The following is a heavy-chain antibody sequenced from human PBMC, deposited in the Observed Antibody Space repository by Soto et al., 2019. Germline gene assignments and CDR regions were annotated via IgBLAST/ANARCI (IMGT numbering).Heavy chain of an antibody. CDR2: IYYSGST. J-gene: IGHJ4*02. Sequence: SETLSLTCTVSGGSISSSSYYWGWIRQPPGKGLEWIGSIYYSGSTYYNPSLKSRVTISVDTSKNQFSLKLSSVTAADTAVYYCARAAAGSFDYWGQGTLVTVSS. D-gene: IGHD6-13*01. CDR1: GGSISSSSYY. CDR3: ARAAAGSFDY. V-gene: IGHV4-39*01.